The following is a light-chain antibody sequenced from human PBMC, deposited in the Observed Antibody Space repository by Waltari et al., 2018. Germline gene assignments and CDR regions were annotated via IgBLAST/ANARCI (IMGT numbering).Light chain of an antibody. V-gene: IGKV3-11*01. J-gene: IGKJ5*01. CDR2: DAS. Sequence: IVLTQSPATLSLSPGERATLSCRASQSVSRYLAWYQQKPGQAPRRLINDASNRATGIPDRFSGSGSGTDFTLTISSLEPEDFAVYYCQQRTNLITFGQGTRLEIK. CDR3: QQRTNLIT. CDR1: QSVSRY.